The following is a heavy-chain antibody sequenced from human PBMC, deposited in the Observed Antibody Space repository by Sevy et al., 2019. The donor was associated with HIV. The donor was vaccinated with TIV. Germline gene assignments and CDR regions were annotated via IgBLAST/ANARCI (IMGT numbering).Heavy chain of an antibody. CDR2: FDPEDAET. V-gene: IGHV1-24*01. D-gene: IGHD3-3*01. CDR3: ATLDFWSDHPFYGTDV. J-gene: IGHJ6*02. CDR1: GSTLSQMA. Sequence: ASVKVSCKVSGSTLSQMAMHWVRQAPGKGLEWMATFDPEDAETIYTQKLQGRVTMTEDTSRDTAYMELRRLTSEDTAVYYCATLDFWSDHPFYGTDVWGQGTTVTVSS.